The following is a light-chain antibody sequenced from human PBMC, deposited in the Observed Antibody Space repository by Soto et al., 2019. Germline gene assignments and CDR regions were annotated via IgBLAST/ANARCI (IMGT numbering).Light chain of an antibody. V-gene: IGKV2-28*01. Sequence: DIVMTQSPLSLPVTPGEPASISCRSSQSLLHSNGYNYLDWYLQKPGQSPQLLIYLGSNRAPGVPDRFSASGSGTDFTLKLSRVEAEDVGVYYCMQALQTPTFGGGTRVEMK. CDR1: QSLLHSNGYNY. J-gene: IGKJ4*01. CDR2: LGS. CDR3: MQALQTPT.